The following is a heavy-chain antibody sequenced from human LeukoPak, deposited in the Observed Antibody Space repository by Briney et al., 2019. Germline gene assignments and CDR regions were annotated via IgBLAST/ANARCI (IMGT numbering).Heavy chain of an antibody. V-gene: IGHV3-23*01. Sequence: GGSLGLSCAASGFTFRSYTMSWVRQAPGKGLEWVSGITNSGGGTFYADSVKGRFTISRDNSKNTLYLQMNNLRAEDTAIYYCAKKGAVTATGYFDYWGQGTLVTVSS. J-gene: IGHJ4*02. D-gene: IGHD2-21*02. CDR1: GFTFRSYT. CDR3: AKKGAVTATGYFDY. CDR2: ITNSGGGT.